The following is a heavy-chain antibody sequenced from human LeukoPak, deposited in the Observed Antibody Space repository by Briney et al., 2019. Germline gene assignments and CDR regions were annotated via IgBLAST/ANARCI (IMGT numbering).Heavy chain of an antibody. J-gene: IGHJ3*02. CDR2: IYYSGST. Sequence: PSETLSLTCTVSGGSISSGIYYWSWIRQHPGKGLEWIGYIYYSGSTYYNPSLKSRVTISVDTSKNQFSLKLSSVTAADTAVYYCAREGAPVVPAGDRAPFDIWGQGTIVTVSS. CDR3: AREGAPVVPAGDRAPFDI. V-gene: IGHV4-31*03. D-gene: IGHD2-2*01. CDR1: GGSISSGIYY.